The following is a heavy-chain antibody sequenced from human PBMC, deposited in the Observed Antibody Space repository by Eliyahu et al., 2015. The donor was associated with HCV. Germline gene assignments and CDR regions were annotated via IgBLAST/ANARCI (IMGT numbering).Heavy chain of an antibody. Sequence: QVQLQESGPGLVKPSETLSLTCTVSGXSISSYYWSWIXQXPGKGLEWIGYIYYSGSTNXNPSLKSRVTISVDTSKNQFSLKLSSVTAADTAVYYCARTPGDVWGSYPFDYWGQGTLVTVSS. CDR2: IYYSGST. CDR1: GXSISSYY. CDR3: ARTPGDVWGSYPFDY. D-gene: IGHD3-16*02. V-gene: IGHV4-59*01. J-gene: IGHJ4*02.